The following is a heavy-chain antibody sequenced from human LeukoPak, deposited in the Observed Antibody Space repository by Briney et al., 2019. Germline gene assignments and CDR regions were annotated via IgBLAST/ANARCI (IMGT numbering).Heavy chain of an antibody. D-gene: IGHD5-18*01. CDR3: ASTPLKIQPAA. CDR1: GFTFGEYG. CDR2: ISWNGGSI. V-gene: IGHV3-20*04. J-gene: IGHJ4*02. Sequence: GGSLRLSCAVSGFTFGEYGLSWVRQAPGKGLEWVSGISWNGGSIGYADSVKGRFTISRDNAKNTLYLQMNSLRVEDTGVYYCASTPLKIQPAAWGQGTLVAVSS.